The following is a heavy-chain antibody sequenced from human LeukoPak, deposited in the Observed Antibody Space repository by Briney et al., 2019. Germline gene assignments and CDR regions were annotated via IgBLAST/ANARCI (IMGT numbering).Heavy chain of an antibody. J-gene: IGHJ4*02. CDR1: GFTFSRFW. V-gene: IGHV3-74*01. D-gene: IGHD3-3*01. Sequence: PGGSLRLSCAASGFTFSRFWMHWVRQPPGKGLVWVSRIETDGRTTNYADSVKGRFTISRDNAKNTVYLQMSSLRAEDTAVYYCATLNSFGSDYWGQGTLVTVSS. CDR3: ATLNSFGSDY. CDR2: IETDGRTT.